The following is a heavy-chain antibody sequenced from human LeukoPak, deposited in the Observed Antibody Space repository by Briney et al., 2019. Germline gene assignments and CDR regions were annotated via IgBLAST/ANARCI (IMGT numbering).Heavy chain of an antibody. Sequence: SETLSLTCTVSGGSISSSSYYWGWIRQPPGKGLEWIGSIYYSGSTYYNPSLKSRVTISVDTSTNQFSLKLSSVTAADTAVYYCSSLLLWFGELLPFDYWGQGTLVTVSS. CDR2: IYYSGST. D-gene: IGHD3-10*01. V-gene: IGHV4-39*01. J-gene: IGHJ4*02. CDR1: GGSISSSSYY. CDR3: SSLLLWFGELLPFDY.